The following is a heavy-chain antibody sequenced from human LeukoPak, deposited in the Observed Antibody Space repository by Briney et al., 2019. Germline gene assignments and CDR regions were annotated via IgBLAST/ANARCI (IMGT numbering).Heavy chain of an antibody. V-gene: IGHV4-59*01. Sequence: PSETLSLTCTVSNGSISAFYWSWIRQSPGRRLEWIGYIYHSGSTNYDPSLESRVTISVDKSKNHFSLKMKFVTAADTAVYYCARDRSGWIDFWGQGTLVSVSS. CDR2: IYHSGST. CDR3: ARDRSGWIDF. D-gene: IGHD3-3*01. J-gene: IGHJ4*02. CDR1: NGSISAFY.